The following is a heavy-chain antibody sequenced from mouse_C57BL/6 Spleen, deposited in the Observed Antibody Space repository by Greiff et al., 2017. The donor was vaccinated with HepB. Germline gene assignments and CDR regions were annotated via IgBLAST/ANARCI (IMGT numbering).Heavy chain of an antibody. CDR3: ARSSNYGNFDY. V-gene: IGHV1-80*01. CDR1: GYAFSSYW. CDR2: IYPGDGDT. J-gene: IGHJ2*01. D-gene: IGHD2-1*01. Sequence: VKLQESGAELVKPGASVKISCKASGYAFSSYWMNWVKQRPGKGLEWIGQIYPGDGDTNYNGKFKGKATLTADKSSSTAYMQLSSLTSEDSAVYFCARSSNYGNFDYWGQGTTLTVSS.